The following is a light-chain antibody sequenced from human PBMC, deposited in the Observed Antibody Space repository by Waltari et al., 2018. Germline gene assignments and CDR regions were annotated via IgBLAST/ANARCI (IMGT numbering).Light chain of an antibody. CDR3: GTWDSSLSAPV. J-gene: IGLJ3*02. Sequence: QSVLTQPPSVSAAPGQQVTISCSGRSSHIGNNSVSWYQQFPGTAPKLLIYDNDKRPSGIPDRFSGSKSGTSATLGITGLQTGDEADYYCGTWDSSLSAPVFGGGTKLTVL. CDR1: SSHIGNNS. V-gene: IGLV1-51*01. CDR2: DND.